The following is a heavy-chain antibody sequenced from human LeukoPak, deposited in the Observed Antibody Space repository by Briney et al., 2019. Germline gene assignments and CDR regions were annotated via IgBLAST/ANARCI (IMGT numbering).Heavy chain of an antibody. V-gene: IGHV4-30-4*01. CDR1: GGSISSGDYY. CDR3: ASHYYGSGTAYNWFDP. J-gene: IGHJ5*02. Sequence: SQTLSLTCTVSGGSISSGDYYWSWIRQPPGKGLEWIGYIHYSGSTYYNPSLKSRVTISVDTSKNQFSLKLSSVTAADTAVYYCASHYYGSGTAYNWFDPWGQGTLVTVSS. CDR2: IHYSGST. D-gene: IGHD3-10*01.